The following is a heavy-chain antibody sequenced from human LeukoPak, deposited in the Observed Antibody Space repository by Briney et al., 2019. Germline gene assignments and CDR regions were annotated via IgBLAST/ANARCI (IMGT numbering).Heavy chain of an antibody. CDR3: ARAPDENPGYYYYYMDV. CDR2: ISSSGSTI. D-gene: IGHD1-14*01. J-gene: IGHJ6*03. V-gene: IGHV3-48*03. Sequence: GGSLRLSCAASGFTFSSYEMNWVRQAPGKGLEWVSYISSSGSTIYYADSVKGRFTISRDNAKNSLYLQMNSLRAEDTALYYCARAPDENPGYYYYYMDVWGKGTTVTVSS. CDR1: GFTFSSYE.